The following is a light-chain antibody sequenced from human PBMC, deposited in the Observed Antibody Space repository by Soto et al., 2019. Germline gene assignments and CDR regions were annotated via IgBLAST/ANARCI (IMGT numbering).Light chain of an antibody. Sequence: IQMTQSPSTLSASVGDRVTITCRASQTIGSWLAWYQAKPGKAPNLLIYKASTLGSGVPSRFSGSGSGTEFTLTINSLQPDDFGNYDCQQYYTDWTFGQGTKVEIK. J-gene: IGKJ1*01. CDR2: KAS. V-gene: IGKV1-5*03. CDR1: QTIGSW. CDR3: QQYYTDWT.